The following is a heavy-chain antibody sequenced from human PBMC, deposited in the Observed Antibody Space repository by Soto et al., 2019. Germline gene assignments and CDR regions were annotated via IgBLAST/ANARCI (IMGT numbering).Heavy chain of an antibody. D-gene: IGHD3-10*01. J-gene: IGHJ1*01. CDR3: ATDNSNYYGSGSHRFQH. Sequence: ASVKVSCKVSGYTLTELSMHWVRQAPGKGLEWMGGFDPEDGETIYAQKFQGRVTMTEDTSTDTAYMELSSLRSEDTAVYYCATDNSNYYGSGSHRFQHWGQGTLVTVSS. CDR1: GYTLTELS. CDR2: FDPEDGET. V-gene: IGHV1-24*01.